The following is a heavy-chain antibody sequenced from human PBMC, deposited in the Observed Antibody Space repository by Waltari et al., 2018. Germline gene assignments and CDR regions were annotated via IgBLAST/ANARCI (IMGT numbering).Heavy chain of an antibody. Sequence: QVQLVQSGAEVKKPGASVKVSCKASGYTFTGYYMHWVRQAPGQGLEWMGRSNANNGGTTYAQKFQGRVTMTRDTSISTAYMELSRLRSDDTAVYYCARVGVGAPYWGQGTLVTVSS. V-gene: IGHV1-2*06. J-gene: IGHJ4*02. CDR3: ARVGVGAPY. CDR2: SNANNGGT. CDR1: GYTFTGYY. D-gene: IGHD1-26*01.